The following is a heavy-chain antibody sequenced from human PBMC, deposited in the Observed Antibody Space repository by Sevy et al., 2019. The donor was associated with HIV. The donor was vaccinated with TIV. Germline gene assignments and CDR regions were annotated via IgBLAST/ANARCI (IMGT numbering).Heavy chain of an antibody. J-gene: IGHJ3*02. Sequence: GGSLRLSCAASGLTFSSYAMNWVRQAPGKGLEWVSAISGSGGTTYYADSVKGRFAISRDNSKNTLYLQMSSLSAEDTAVYYCAKDIGMATIRYDGFDIWGQGTMVTVSS. CDR3: AKDIGMATIRYDGFDI. CDR1: GLTFSSYA. V-gene: IGHV3-23*01. D-gene: IGHD5-12*01. CDR2: ISGSGGTT.